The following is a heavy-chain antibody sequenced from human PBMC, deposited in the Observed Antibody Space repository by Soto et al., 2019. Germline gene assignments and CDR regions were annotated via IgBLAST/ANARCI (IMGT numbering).Heavy chain of an antibody. J-gene: IGHJ6*02. CDR3: ARDGALDYRTHGPYYYSLYV. Sequence: ASVKVSCKASGYTFTSYGISWVRQAPGQGLEWMGWISAYNGNTNYAQKLQGRVTMTTDTSTSTAYMELRSLRSDDTAVYYCARDGALDYRTHGPYYYSLYVWGQGTTGTVS. CDR1: GYTFTSYG. CDR2: ISAYNGNT. V-gene: IGHV1-18*01. D-gene: IGHD4-4*01.